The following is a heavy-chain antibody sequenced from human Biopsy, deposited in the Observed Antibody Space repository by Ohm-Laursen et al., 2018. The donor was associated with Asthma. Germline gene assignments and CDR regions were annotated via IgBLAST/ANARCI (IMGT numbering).Heavy chain of an antibody. J-gene: IGHJ4*02. V-gene: IGHV4-30-2*01. CDR3: ARVKDGYNFDY. CDR2: IYHSGST. CDR1: GGSISSGGYS. Sequence: SQTLSLTCAVSGGSISSGGYSWSWIRQPPGKGLAWLGYIYHSGSTYYNPSLKSRVATSLDRSKNQFSLKLSSVTAADTAVYYCARVKDGYNFDYWGQGTLVTVSS. D-gene: IGHD5-24*01.